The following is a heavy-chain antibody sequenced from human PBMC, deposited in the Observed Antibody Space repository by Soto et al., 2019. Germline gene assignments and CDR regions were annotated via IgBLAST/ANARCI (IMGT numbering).Heavy chain of an antibody. CDR1: GFTFSSYA. V-gene: IGHV3-30-3*01. CDR2: ISYDGSNK. J-gene: IGHJ4*02. CDR3: ARIPIPLPGYYTGEGGVDY. D-gene: IGHD3-9*01. Sequence: QVQLVESGGGVVQPGRSLRLSCAASGFTFSSYAMHWVRQAPGKGLEWVAVISYDGSNKYYADSVKGRFTISRDNSKNTLYLQMNSLRAEDTAVYYCARIPIPLPGYYTGEGGVDYWGQGTLVTVSS.